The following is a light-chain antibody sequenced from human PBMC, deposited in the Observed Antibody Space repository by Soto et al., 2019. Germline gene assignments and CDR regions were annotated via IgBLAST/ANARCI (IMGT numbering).Light chain of an antibody. J-gene: IGKJ2*01. CDR3: QQYGGSPPYT. V-gene: IGKV3-20*01. CDR2: GAS. CDR1: QSISSTY. Sequence: EIVLTQSPGTLSLSPGERATLSCRASQSISSTYLAWYQQKPGQAPRLLIYGASSRATGVPDRFSGSGCGTEFIITISRLEPDDVAAYYCQQYGGSPPYTFGQGTKLEIK.